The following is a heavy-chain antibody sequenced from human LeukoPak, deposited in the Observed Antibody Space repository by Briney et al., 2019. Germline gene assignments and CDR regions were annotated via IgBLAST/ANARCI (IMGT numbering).Heavy chain of an antibody. CDR3: ARGWGGHGRSWGALDF. CDR1: GGSFSGYY. D-gene: IGHD3-16*01. CDR2: INHSGST. V-gene: IGHV4-34*01. Sequence: SETLSLTCAVYGGSFSGYYWSWIRQPPGKGLEWIGEINHSGSTNYNPSLKSRVTISVDTSKNQFSLKLSSVTAADTAVYYCARGWGGHGRSWGALDFWGQGILVTVSS. J-gene: IGHJ4*02.